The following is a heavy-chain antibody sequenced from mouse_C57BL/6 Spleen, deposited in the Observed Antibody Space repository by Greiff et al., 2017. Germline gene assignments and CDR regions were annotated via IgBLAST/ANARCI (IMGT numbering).Heavy chain of an antibody. V-gene: IGHV5-16*01. CDR1: GFTFSDYY. Sequence: EVNVVESEGGLVQPGSSMKLSCTASGFTFSDYYMAWVRQVPEKGLEWVANINYDGSSTYYLDSLKSRFIISRDNAKNILYLQMSSLKSEDTATYYCARDRNWDGGYAMDYWGQGTSVTVSS. CDR3: ARDRNWDGGYAMDY. CDR2: INYDGSST. J-gene: IGHJ4*01. D-gene: IGHD4-1*01.